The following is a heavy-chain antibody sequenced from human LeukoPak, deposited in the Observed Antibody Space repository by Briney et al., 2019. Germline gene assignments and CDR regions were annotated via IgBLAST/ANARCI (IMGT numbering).Heavy chain of an antibody. CDR3: TRDRSLPWELHYFDY. CDR1: GFTFGDYA. J-gene: IGHJ4*02. D-gene: IGHD1-26*01. CDR2: IRSKAYGGTT. Sequence: GGSLRLSCTASGFTFGDYAMSWVRQAPGKGLEWVGFIRSKAYGGTTEYAASVKGRFTISRDDSKSIAYLQMNSLKTEDTAVYYCTRDRSLPWELHYFDYWGQGTLVTVSS. V-gene: IGHV3-49*04.